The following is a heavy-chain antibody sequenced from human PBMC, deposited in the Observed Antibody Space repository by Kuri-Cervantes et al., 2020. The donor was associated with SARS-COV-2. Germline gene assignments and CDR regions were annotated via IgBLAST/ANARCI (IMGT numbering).Heavy chain of an antibody. CDR1: GLSLSTSGMR. CDR2: IDWDDDK. V-gene: IGHV2-70*04. D-gene: IGHD7-27*01. CDR3: AQMSPRLGIYYYGMDV. Sequence: CGPTLMKPTQILSLTCHFSGLSLSTSGMRVSWIRQPTGKALEWLARIDWDDDKYYSTSLETRLSISKDTSKNQVVLTMTNMDPVETATYYCAQMSPRLGIYYYGMDVWGQGTKVTVSS. J-gene: IGHJ6*02.